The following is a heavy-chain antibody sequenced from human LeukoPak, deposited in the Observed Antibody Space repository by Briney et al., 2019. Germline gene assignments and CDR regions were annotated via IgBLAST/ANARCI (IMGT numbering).Heavy chain of an antibody. J-gene: IGHJ4*02. CDR1: GFTFSSYA. V-gene: IGHV3-23*01. CDR3: AKDFSAAVGNGPTDY. D-gene: IGHD6-13*01. CDR2: FSGSGGGT. Sequence: PGGSLRLSCAASGFTFSSYAMSWVRQAPGKGLEWVSTFSGSGGGTYYADSVKGRFTISRDNSKNTLYLQMNSLRAEDTAAYYCAKDFSAAVGNGPTDYWGQGTLVTVSS.